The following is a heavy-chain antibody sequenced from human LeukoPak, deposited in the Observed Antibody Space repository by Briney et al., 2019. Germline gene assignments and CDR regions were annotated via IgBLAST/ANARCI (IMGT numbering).Heavy chain of an antibody. CDR1: GYTFTVYY. CDR3: AESLEYSSSSFDP. J-gene: IGHJ5*02. CDR2: INPNSGGT. Sequence: ASVTVSCTGSGYTFTVYYMHWVRQAPGQGLEWMGWINPNSGGTNYAQKFQGRVTMTRDTSISTAYMELSRLRSDDTAVYYCAESLEYSSSSFDPWGQGTLVTVSS. V-gene: IGHV1-2*02. D-gene: IGHD6-6*01.